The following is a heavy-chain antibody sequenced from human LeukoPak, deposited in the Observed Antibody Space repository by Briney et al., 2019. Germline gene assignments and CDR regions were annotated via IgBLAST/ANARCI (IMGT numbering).Heavy chain of an antibody. Sequence: PSETLSLTCAVYGGSFSGYYWSWIPQPPGRGRGCSVEIYDGGIANYNTSTQSRANIPFDTSKNKFSFKLSSVTAAATTVLCCARVDPPYCFDYWGQGTLVTVSS. V-gene: IGHV4-34*01. CDR3: ARVDPPYCFDY. D-gene: IGHD2-15*01. CDR2: IYDGGIA. J-gene: IGHJ4*02. CDR1: GGSFSGYY.